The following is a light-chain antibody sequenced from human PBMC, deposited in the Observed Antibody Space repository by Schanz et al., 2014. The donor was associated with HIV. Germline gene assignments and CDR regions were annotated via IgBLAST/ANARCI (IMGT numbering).Light chain of an antibody. CDR2: SAS. CDR1: QSVGSN. V-gene: IGKV3-15*01. CDR3: QQYNNWPYT. J-gene: IGKJ2*01. Sequence: EIVLTQSPATLSLSPGERATLSCRASQSVGSNLAWYQLKPGQAPRLLIYSASTRATGIPARFSGSGSGTEFTLTISSLQSEDVAVYYCQQYNNWPYTFGQGTKLEIK.